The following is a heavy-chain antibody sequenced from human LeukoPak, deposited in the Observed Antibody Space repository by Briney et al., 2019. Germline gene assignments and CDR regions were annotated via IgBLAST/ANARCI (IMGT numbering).Heavy chain of an antibody. V-gene: IGHV1-2*02. J-gene: IGHJ6*03. CDR2: INPNSGGT. CDR3: AGGSSEKVYYYYYMDV. Sequence: GASVKVSCKASGYTFTGYYMHWVRQAPGQGLEWMGWINPNSGGTNYAQKFQGRVTMTRDTSISTAYMELSRLRSDDTAVYYCAGGSSEKVYYYYYMDVWGKGTTVTVSS. CDR1: GYTFTGYY. D-gene: IGHD6-19*01.